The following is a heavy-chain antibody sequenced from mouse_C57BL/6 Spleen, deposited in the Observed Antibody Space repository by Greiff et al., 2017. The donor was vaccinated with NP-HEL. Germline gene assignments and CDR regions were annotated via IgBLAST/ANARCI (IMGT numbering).Heavy chain of an antibody. CDR3: ARFIYDGYYEEAMDY. V-gene: IGHV1-50*01. D-gene: IGHD2-3*01. CDR2: IDPSDSYT. Sequence: VQLQQPGAELVKPGASVKLSCKASGYTFTSYWMQWVKQRPGQGLEWIGEIDPSDSYTNYNQKFKGKATLTVDTSSSTAYMQLSSLTSEDSAVYYCARFIYDGYYEEAMDYWGQGTSVTVSS. J-gene: IGHJ4*01. CDR1: GYTFTSYW.